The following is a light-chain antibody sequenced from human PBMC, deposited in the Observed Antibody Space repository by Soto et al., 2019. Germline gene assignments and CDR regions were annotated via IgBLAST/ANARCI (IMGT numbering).Light chain of an antibody. CDR2: STN. CDR3: VLYMGSGPYV. V-gene: IGLV8-61*01. CDR1: SGSVSTSYY. J-gene: IGLJ1*01. Sequence: QTVVTREPSFSVSPGGTVTLTCGLSSGSVSTSYYPSWYQQTPGQAPRTLIYSTNTRSSGVPDRFSGSILGNKAALTITGAQADDESDYYCVLYMGSGPYVFGTGTKLTVL.